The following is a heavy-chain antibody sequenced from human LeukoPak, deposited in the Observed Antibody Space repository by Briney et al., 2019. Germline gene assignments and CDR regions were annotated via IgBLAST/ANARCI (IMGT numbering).Heavy chain of an antibody. D-gene: IGHD3-22*01. CDR1: GYTFTSYY. Sequence: ASVKVSCKASGYTFTSYYMHWVRQAPGQGLEWMGIINPSGGSTSYAQKFQGRVTMTRDMSTSTVYMELSSLRSEDTAVYYCARDNYYDSSGYLSAFDIWGQGTMVTVSS. V-gene: IGHV1-46*01. J-gene: IGHJ3*02. CDR2: INPSGGST. CDR3: ARDNYYDSSGYLSAFDI.